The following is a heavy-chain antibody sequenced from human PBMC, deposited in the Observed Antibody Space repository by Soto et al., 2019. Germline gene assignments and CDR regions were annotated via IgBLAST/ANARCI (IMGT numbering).Heavy chain of an antibody. CDR3: ARGSRGTIFGVVIEGAWFDP. Sequence: SETLSLTCTVSGGSISSYYWSWIRQPPGKGLEWIGYIYYSGSTNYNPSLKSRVTISVDTSKNQFSLKLSSVTAADTAVYYCARGSRGTIFGVVIEGAWFDPWGQGTLVTVSS. D-gene: IGHD3-3*01. CDR1: GGSISSYY. J-gene: IGHJ5*02. CDR2: IYYSGST. V-gene: IGHV4-59*01.